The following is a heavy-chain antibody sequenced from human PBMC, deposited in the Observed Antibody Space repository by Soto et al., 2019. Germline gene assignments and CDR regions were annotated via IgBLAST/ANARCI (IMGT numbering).Heavy chain of an antibody. D-gene: IGHD3-10*01. CDR3: ASGSKDSYPGSRIFDF. V-gene: IGHV3-23*01. J-gene: IGHJ4*01. Sequence: PWWSLRLSCLASVFTCGSRAMSWFRQAPGEGLEWVSTITDTGGDSKSADSVRGRFAISRDNSRNTLYLQMSSLRAEDSAVYYCASGSKDSYPGSRIFDFWGRGTLVTVSS. CDR2: ITDTGGDS. CDR1: VFTCGSRA.